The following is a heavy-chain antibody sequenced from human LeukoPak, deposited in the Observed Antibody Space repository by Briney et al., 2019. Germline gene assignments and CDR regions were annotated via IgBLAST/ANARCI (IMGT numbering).Heavy chain of an antibody. D-gene: IGHD3-16*01. J-gene: IGHJ3*02. Sequence: SETLSLTCTVSGGSISSYYWSWIRQPPGKGLEWIGYIYYRGSTNCNPSLKSRVTISVDTSKNQFSLKLSSVTAADTAVYYCARRRIMITFGGVSFYAFDIWGQGTMVTVSS. CDR3: ARRRIMITFGGVSFYAFDI. CDR1: GGSISSYY. V-gene: IGHV4-59*08. CDR2: IYYRGST.